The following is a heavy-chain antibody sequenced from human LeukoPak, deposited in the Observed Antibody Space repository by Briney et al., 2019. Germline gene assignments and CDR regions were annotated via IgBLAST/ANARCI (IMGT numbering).Heavy chain of an antibody. D-gene: IGHD1-26*01. CDR3: ARNPPGIVGVTPRSPQDYMDV. CDR2: IIPIFGTA. Sequence: SVKVSCKASGGTFSSYAISWVRQAPGQGLEWMGGIIPIFGTANYAQKFQGRVTITADKSTSTAYMELSSLRSEDTAVYYCARNPPGIVGVTPRSPQDYMDVWGKGTTVTVSS. V-gene: IGHV1-69*06. CDR1: GGTFSSYA. J-gene: IGHJ6*03.